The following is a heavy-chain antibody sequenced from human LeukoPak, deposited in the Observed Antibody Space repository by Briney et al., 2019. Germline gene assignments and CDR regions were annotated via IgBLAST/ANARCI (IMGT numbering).Heavy chain of an antibody. V-gene: IGHV3-74*01. D-gene: IGHD1-1*01. J-gene: IGHJ4*02. CDR1: GFTFSSYW. CDR2: ISSDGSDP. Sequence: PGGSLRLSCAASGFTFSSYWMYWVRQVPGKGLVWVSRISSDGSDPSYADSVEGRFAISRDSARNTLYLQMNSLRDEDTAVYYCARSRDNVLDYWGQGTLVTVSS. CDR3: ARSRDNVLDY.